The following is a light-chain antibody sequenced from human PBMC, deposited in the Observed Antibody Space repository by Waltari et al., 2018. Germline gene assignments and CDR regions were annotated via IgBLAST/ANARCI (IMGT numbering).Light chain of an antibody. V-gene: IGLV2-8*01. Sequence: QSALTQPPSASGSPGQSVTISCTGTSSDVGGYNYVSWYQQHPGNAPKLMIYEVSKRPSGVPDRFSGSKSGITASLTVSGLQAEDEADYYCSSYAGSNNWVVFGGGTKLTVL. J-gene: IGLJ2*01. CDR1: SSDVGGYNY. CDR2: EVS. CDR3: SSYAGSNNWVV.